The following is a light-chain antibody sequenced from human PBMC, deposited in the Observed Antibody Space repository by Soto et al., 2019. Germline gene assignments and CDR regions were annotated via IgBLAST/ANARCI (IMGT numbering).Light chain of an antibody. J-gene: IGKJ2*02. V-gene: IGKV3-11*01. CDR3: RQRGKWPST. CDR2: DTY. Sequence: EVVLTQSPDTLPLSPGETATLSCRASQSVDRYVAWYQQKLGQAPRLLIYDTYTRATGVGARFTGSGSATDFSLTITSLEPEDFAVYFCRQRGKWPSTFGPGTKVYIK. CDR1: QSVDRY.